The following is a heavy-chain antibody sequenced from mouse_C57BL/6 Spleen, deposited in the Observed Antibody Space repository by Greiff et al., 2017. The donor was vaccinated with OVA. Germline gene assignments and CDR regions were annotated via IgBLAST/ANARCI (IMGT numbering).Heavy chain of an antibody. J-gene: IGHJ1*03. V-gene: IGHV10-1*01. CDR3: VRQGDWYFDV. Sequence: EVHLVESGGGLVQPKGSLKLSCAASGFSFNTYAMNWVRQAPGQGLEWVARIRSKSNNYATYYADSVKDRFTISRDDSESMLYLQMNNLKTEDTAMYYCVRQGDWYFDVWGTGTTVTVSS. CDR1: GFSFNTYA. CDR2: IRSKSNNYAT.